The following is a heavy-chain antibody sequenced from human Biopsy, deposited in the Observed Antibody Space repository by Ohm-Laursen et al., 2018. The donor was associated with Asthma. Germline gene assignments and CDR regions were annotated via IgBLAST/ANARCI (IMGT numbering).Heavy chain of an antibody. CDR2: VYWTGST. CDR1: GGSISSFY. CDR3: VRALRNEQWLAPFDY. V-gene: IGHV4-59*01. D-gene: IGHD6-19*01. J-gene: IGHJ4*02. Sequence: GTLSLTCSVYGGSISSFYWSWIRQPPEKGLEWMGYVYWTGSTNYNPSLKSRITMSVDTSKNRMFLELTSVTAADTAIYYCVRALRNEQWLAPFDYWGQGKPVTVSS.